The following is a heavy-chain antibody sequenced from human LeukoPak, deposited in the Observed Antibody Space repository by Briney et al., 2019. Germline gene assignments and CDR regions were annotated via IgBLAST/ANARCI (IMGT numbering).Heavy chain of an antibody. CDR2: INHSGST. CDR1: GGSFSGYY. CDR3: ARFSRSTGSGFAGLAFDI. Sequence: SETLSLTCAVYGGSFSGYYWSWIRQPPGKGLEWIGEINHSGSTNYNPSLKSRVTISVDTSKNQFSLNLSSVTAADTAVYYCARFSRSTGSGFAGLAFDIWGQGTMVTVSS. J-gene: IGHJ3*02. V-gene: IGHV4-34*01. D-gene: IGHD5-12*01.